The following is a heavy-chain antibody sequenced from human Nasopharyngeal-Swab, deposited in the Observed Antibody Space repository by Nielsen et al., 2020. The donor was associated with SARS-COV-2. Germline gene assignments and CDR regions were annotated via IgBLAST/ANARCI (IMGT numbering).Heavy chain of an antibody. CDR3: AKAPTVRAYADY. D-gene: IGHD3-10*01. V-gene: IGHV3-23*01. J-gene: IGHJ4*02. Sequence: WIRQPPGKGLEWVSGVSGSGYSTYYADSVKGRFTISRDNSKNTLYLQMHSLRAEDTAVYYCAKAPTVRAYADYWGQGTLVTVPS. CDR2: VSGSGYST.